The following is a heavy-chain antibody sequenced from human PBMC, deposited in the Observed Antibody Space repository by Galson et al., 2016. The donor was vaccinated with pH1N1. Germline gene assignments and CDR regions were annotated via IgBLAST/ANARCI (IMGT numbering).Heavy chain of an antibody. CDR2: ISRADDT. V-gene: IGHV3-23*01. CDR3: AKDLCSGASCYTVWEVSDFDY. D-gene: IGHD2-2*02. Sequence: SGAEVKKPGESLRLSCAASGFTFGTYGMSWVRQAPGKGLEWVSSISRADDTYYADSVKGRFTISRDNSKNSLFLQMRSLRADDTALYYCAKDLCSGASCYTVWEVSDFDYWGPGTLVTVSS. CDR1: GFTFGTYG. J-gene: IGHJ4*02.